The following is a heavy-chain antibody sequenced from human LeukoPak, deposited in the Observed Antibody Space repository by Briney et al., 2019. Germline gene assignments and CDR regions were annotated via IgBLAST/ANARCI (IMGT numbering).Heavy chain of an antibody. V-gene: IGHV3-23*01. CDR2: ISGSGGST. J-gene: IGHJ6*02. D-gene: IGHD1-26*01. CDR3: AKDLVGKVKVGASGMDV. CDR1: GFTFSSYA. Sequence: GGSLRLSCAASGFTFSSYAMSWVRQAPGKGLEWVSTISGSGGSTYYADSVKGRFTISRDNSKNTLSLQMNSLRAEDTAVYYCAKDLVGKVKVGASGMDVWGQGTTVTVSS.